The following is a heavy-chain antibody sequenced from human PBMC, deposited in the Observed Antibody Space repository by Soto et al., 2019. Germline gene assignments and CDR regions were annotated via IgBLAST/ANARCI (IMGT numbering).Heavy chain of an antibody. D-gene: IGHD2-2*01. CDR2: IKQDGSEK. V-gene: IGHV3-7*01. CDR3: ARPLRDIVVVPAAWDY. J-gene: IGHJ4*02. Sequence: EVQLVESGGGLVQPGGSLRLSCAASGFTFSSYWMSWVRQAPGKGLEWVANIKQDGSEKYYVDSVKGRFTISRDNAKNSLYLQMNSLRAEDTAVYYCARPLRDIVVVPAAWDYWGQGTLVTVSS. CDR1: GFTFSSYW.